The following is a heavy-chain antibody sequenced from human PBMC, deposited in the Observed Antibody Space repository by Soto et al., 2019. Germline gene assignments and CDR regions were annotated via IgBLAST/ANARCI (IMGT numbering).Heavy chain of an antibody. CDR3: ARVYSSGWSFYYGTDV. J-gene: IGHJ6*02. CDR2: TYYTSKWYN. CDR1: GDSLSSHSAI. D-gene: IGHD6-19*01. V-gene: IGHV6-1*01. Sequence: QATLQQSGPGLVKPSQTLSLTCAIFGDSLSSHSAIWNWFRQSPSRGLEWLGRTYYTSKWYNDYAVSVKSRISINPDTSKNQVSLQLNSVTPEDTAVYYCARVYSSGWSFYYGTDVWGQGTTVTVSS.